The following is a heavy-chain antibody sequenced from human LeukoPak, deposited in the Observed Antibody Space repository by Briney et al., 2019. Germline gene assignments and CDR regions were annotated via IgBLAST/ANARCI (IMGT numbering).Heavy chain of an antibody. CDR2: LSSTGNT. CDR3: ARWRPIDAFDI. Sequence: SLRLSWAASGFTVRRNYMNWVRQGPGKGLEWVSLLSSTGNTSYPDSVKGRFTISRHNSKNTLYPQVNNLRPEDTAMYYCARWRPIDAFDIWGQGTMVIVSS. J-gene: IGHJ3*02. CDR1: GFTVRRNY. V-gene: IGHV3-53*04. D-gene: IGHD3-3*01.